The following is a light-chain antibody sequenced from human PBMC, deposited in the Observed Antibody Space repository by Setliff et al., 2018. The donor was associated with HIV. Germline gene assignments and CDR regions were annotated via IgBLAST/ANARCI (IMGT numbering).Light chain of an antibody. CDR3: SSFISSHIDV. CDR2: ANF. CDR1: FSSLGRNT. Sequence: QSVLTQPPSASGTPGQRVTISCSGSFSSLGRNTVNWYQQLPGTAPKLLIFANFQRPSGSSNRFSGSKSGDTASLTISGLQAEDEADYYCSSFISSHIDVFGSGTKVTVL. J-gene: IGLJ1*01. V-gene: IGLV1-44*01.